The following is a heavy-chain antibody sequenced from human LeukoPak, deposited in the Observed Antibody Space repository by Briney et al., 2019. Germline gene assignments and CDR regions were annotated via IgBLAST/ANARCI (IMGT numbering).Heavy chain of an antibody. J-gene: IGHJ4*02. Sequence: GGSLRLSYAASGFTFSDYYMSWIRQAPGKGLEWVSYISSSGSTIYYADSVKGRFTISRDNAKNSLYLQMNSLRAEDTAVYYCARAPNWNDVSFDYWGQGTLVTVSS. CDR2: ISSSGSTI. CDR3: ARAPNWNDVSFDY. CDR1: GFTFSDYY. D-gene: IGHD1-20*01. V-gene: IGHV3-11*01.